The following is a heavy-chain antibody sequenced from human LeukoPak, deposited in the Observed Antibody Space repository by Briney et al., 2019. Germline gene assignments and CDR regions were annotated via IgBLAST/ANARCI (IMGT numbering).Heavy chain of an antibody. CDR2: IYYSGST. CDR3: AKNSGWVAFDM. CDR1: GGSISSYY. J-gene: IGHJ3*02. V-gene: IGHV4-59*01. D-gene: IGHD6-19*01. Sequence: SETLSLTCTVSGGSISSYYWSWIRQPPGKGLEWIGYIYYSGSTNYNPSLKSRVTISVDRSKNQFSLKLSSVTAADTAVYYCAKNSGWVAFDMWGQGTMVIVSS.